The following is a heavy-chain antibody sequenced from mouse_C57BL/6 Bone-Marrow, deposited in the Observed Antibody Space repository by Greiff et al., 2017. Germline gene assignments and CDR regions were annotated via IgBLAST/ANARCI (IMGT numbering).Heavy chain of an antibody. V-gene: IGHV1-5*01. CDR2: IYSGNSDT. CDR3: TWYYYAMDY. J-gene: IGHJ4*01. Sequence: VKQRPGQGLEWIGAIYSGNSDTSYNQKFKGKAKLTAVTSASTAYMELSSLTNEDSAVYYCTWYYYAMDYWGQGTSVTVSA.